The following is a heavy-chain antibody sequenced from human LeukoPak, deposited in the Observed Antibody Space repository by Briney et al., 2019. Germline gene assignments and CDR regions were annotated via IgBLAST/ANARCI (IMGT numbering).Heavy chain of an antibody. D-gene: IGHD2-2*01. CDR1: GFTFSDYD. CDR3: AKLGCTGTICYANY. Sequence: GGSLRLSGAASGFTFSDYDMAWVRQLPGKGLEWVSVISGGGDSTDYADSMKGRFTISRDNSKNTLYLQMNSLRAEDTALYYCAKLGCTGTICYANYWGQGTLVTVSP. V-gene: IGHV3-23*01. J-gene: IGHJ4*02. CDR2: ISGGGDST.